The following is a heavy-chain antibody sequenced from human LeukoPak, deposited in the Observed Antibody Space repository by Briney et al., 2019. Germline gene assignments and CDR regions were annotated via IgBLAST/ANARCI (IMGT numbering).Heavy chain of an antibody. CDR3: ARDIVVVPAATVTGYFDY. V-gene: IGHV1-3*01. CDR2: INAGNGNT. D-gene: IGHD2-2*01. J-gene: IGHJ4*02. CDR1: GYTFTSYA. Sequence: GASVKVSCKASGYTFTSYAMHWVRQAPGQRLKWMGWINAGNGNTKYSQKFQGRVTITRDTSTSTAYMELRSLRSDDTAVYYCARDIVVVPAATVTGYFDYWGQGTLVTVSS.